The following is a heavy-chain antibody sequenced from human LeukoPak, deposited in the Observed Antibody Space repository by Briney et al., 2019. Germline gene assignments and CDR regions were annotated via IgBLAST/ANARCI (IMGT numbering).Heavy chain of an antibody. V-gene: IGHV1-18*01. CDR1: GGTFSSYA. CDR3: ARGSVAGHNYYYYMDV. J-gene: IGHJ6*03. D-gene: IGHD6-19*01. Sequence: ASVKVSCKASGGTFSSYAVSWVRQAPGQGLEWMGWISAYNGNTNYAQKLQGRVTMTTDTSTSTAYMELRSLRSDDTAVYYCARGSVAGHNYYYYMDVWGEGTTVTVSS. CDR2: ISAYNGNT.